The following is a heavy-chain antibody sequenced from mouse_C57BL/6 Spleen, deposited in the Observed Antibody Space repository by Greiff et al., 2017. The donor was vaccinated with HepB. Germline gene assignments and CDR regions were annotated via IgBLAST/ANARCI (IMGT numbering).Heavy chain of an antibody. CDR3: ARDPCFDY. J-gene: IGHJ2*01. CDR1: GYSITSGYY. Sequence: EVQLQQSGPGLVKPSQSLSLTCSVTGYSITSGYYWNWIRQSPGNKLEWMGYISYDGSNNYNPSLKNRISITRDTSKNQFFLKLKSVTTGDTATYYCARDPCFDYWGQCTTLTVSS. CDR2: ISYDGSN. V-gene: IGHV3-6*01.